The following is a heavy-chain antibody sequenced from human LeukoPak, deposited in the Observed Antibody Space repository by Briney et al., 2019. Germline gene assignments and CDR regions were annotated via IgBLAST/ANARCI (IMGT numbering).Heavy chain of an antibody. D-gene: IGHD7-27*01. CDR1: GGSISSSSYY. CDR3: ARVVGNWGSWNYYYGMDV. Sequence: SETLSLTCTVSGGSISSSSYYWGWIRQPPGKGLEWIGSIYYSGSTYYNPSLKSRVTISVDTSKNQFSLKLSSVTAADTAVYYCARVVGNWGSWNYYYGMDVWGQGTTVTVSS. CDR2: IYYSGST. J-gene: IGHJ6*02. V-gene: IGHV4-39*07.